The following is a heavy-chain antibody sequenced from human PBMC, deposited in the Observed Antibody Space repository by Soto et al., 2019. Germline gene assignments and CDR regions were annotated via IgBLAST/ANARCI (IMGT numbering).Heavy chain of an antibody. CDR2: ISTYNGNT. CDR3: ARGLGPYGLDL. CDR1: GYKFTTYG. D-gene: IGHD3-16*01. J-gene: IGHJ6*02. Sequence: QVQLLQSGAEVKKPGASVKVSCKASGYKFTTYGITWVRQAPGQGLEWLGGISTYNGNTDYAQNLQDRVTMTTETSEEPGYFGVKSLTSCGPGGYFLARGLGPYGLDLWGQRGTVTLSS. V-gene: IGHV1-18*04.